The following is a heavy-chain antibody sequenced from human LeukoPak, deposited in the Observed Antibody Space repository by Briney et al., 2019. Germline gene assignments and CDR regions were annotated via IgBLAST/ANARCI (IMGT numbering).Heavy chain of an antibody. CDR1: GYSFTSYD. D-gene: IGHD6-19*01. J-gene: IGHJ4*02. Sequence: ASVKVSCKASGYSFTSYDINWVRQATGQGLEWMGWMNPNNGNTGYAQKFRGRVTLTRNTSINTAYMELSSLRSEDTAAYYCARGGLVAGPYYFDYWGQGTLVTVSS. CDR2: MNPNNGNT. V-gene: IGHV1-8*01. CDR3: ARGGLVAGPYYFDY.